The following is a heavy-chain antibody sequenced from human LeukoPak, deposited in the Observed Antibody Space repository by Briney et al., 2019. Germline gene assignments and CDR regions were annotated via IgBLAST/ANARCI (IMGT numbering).Heavy chain of an antibody. Sequence: GESLKISCKGSGYSFTSYWIGWVRQMPGKGLEWMGIIYPGDSDTRYSPSFQGQVTISADKSISTAYLQWSSLKASDTAMYYCVRHQSPGYYYYYMNVWGKGTTVTVSS. J-gene: IGHJ6*03. CDR2: IYPGDSDT. D-gene: IGHD3-10*01. CDR1: GYSFTSYW. CDR3: VRHQSPGYYYYYMNV. V-gene: IGHV5-51*01.